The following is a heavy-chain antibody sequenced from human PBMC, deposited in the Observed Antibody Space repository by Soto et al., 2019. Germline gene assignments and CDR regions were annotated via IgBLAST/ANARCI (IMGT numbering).Heavy chain of an antibody. V-gene: IGHV4-4*07. J-gene: IGHJ5*02. Sequence: QVQLQESGPGLVKPSETLSLTCKVSGGSISGYYWSWIRQTAGKGLEWIGRIYTTGITMYNPSLRRRVTMSRDTSKNQFSLKLSSVTAAYTAVYYCARDPLEGGWAARPGSWFDPWGQGTLVTVSS. D-gene: IGHD6-6*01. CDR2: IYTTGIT. CDR1: GGSISGYY. CDR3: ARDPLEGGWAARPGSWFDP.